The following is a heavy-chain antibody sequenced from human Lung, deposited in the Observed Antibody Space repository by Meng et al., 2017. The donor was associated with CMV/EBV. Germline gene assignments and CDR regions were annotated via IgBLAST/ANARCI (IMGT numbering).Heavy chain of an antibody. D-gene: IGHD3-3*01. J-gene: IGHJ4*02. V-gene: IGHV1-2*02. Sequence: QVQLVQSGAEVKKPGASVKVSCKASGYTFTGYYMNWVRQAPGQGLEWMGWINPNSGGTNYAQKFQGRVTMTRDTSISTAYMELSRLRSDDTAVYYCARGRDVLRFLEWLLPNYWDQGHLGTVYS. CDR3: ARGRDVLRFLEWLLPNY. CDR2: INPNSGGT. CDR1: GYTFTGYY.